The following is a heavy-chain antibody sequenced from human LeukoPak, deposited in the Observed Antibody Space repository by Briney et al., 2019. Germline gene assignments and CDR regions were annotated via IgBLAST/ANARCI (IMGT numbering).Heavy chain of an antibody. J-gene: IGHJ6*03. CDR3: ASEPGDYPLYYYYYMDV. Sequence: NAGGALRLSCAASGFTFSSYSMNWVRQAPGKGLEWVSSISSSSSYIYYADSVKGRFTISRDNAKNSLYLQMNSLRAEDTAVYYCASEPGDYPLYYYYYMDVWGKGTTVTVSS. D-gene: IGHD4-17*01. CDR2: ISSSSSYI. V-gene: IGHV3-21*01. CDR1: GFTFSSYS.